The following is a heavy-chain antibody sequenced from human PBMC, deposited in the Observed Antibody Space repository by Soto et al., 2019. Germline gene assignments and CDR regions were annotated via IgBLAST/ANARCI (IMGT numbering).Heavy chain of an antibody. CDR1: GGSFSGYY. Sequence: QVQLQQWGAGLLKPSETLSLTCAVYGGSFSGYYWSWIRQPPGKGLEWIGEINHIGSTNYNPSLKSRVTISVYTSKNQFSLKLSSVTAADTAVYYCARGYAINWHTPHYWGQGTLVTVSS. D-gene: IGHD2-15*01. CDR3: ARGYAINWHTPHY. J-gene: IGHJ4*02. CDR2: INHIGST. V-gene: IGHV4-34*01.